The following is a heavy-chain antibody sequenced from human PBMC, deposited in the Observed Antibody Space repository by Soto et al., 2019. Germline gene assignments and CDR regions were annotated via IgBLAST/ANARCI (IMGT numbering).Heavy chain of an antibody. CDR2: IKEDGSEK. Sequence: VPLVESGGGLVQPGGSLRLSCAASGFTFSNYWMSWVRQSPGEGLEWVANIKEDGSEKYYVDSVKGRFTISRDKAKNSLYLQINSLRAEDTAVYYCAARRRTDYGDYWGQGTLLTGSS. V-gene: IGHV3-7*01. CDR1: GFTFSNYW. J-gene: IGHJ4*02. D-gene: IGHD1-1*01. CDR3: AARRRTDYGDY.